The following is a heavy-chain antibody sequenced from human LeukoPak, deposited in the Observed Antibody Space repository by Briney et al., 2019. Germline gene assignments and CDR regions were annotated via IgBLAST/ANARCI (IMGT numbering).Heavy chain of an antibody. J-gene: IGHJ2*01. D-gene: IGHD3-16*02. CDR3: ARDPIVSVGDWYFDL. CDR1: GGSISSHY. CDR2: IYYSGSTNYT. Sequence: SETLSLTCTVSGGSISSHYWSWIRQPPGKGLEWIGYIYYSGSTNYTNYNPSLKIRVTISVDTSKNQFSLKLSSVTAADTAVYYCARDPIVSVGDWYFDLWGRGSLVTVSS. V-gene: IGHV4-59*11.